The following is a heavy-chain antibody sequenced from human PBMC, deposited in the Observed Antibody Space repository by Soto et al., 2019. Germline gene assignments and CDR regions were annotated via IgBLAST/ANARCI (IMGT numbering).Heavy chain of an antibody. CDR1: GFTFSTYG. D-gene: IGHD6-6*01. Sequence: QVQLVESGGGVVQPGRSLRLSCAASGFTFSTYGMHWVRQAPGNGLEWLAVISNNGNNKYYADSVKGRFTISRDNSKDTLILQMNRLRGEDTAIYYCARVIRADSTSSNFYYYAGLDVWGQGTTVTVSS. CDR2: ISNNGNNK. CDR3: ARVIRADSTSSNFYYYAGLDV. V-gene: IGHV3-30*03. J-gene: IGHJ6*02.